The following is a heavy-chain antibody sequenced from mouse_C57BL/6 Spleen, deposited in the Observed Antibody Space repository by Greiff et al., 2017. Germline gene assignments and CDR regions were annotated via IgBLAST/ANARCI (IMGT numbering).Heavy chain of an antibody. CDR3: ARGAWSYAMDY. J-gene: IGHJ4*01. CDR2: IWSGGST. V-gene: IGHV2-2*01. CDR1: GFSLTSYG. Sequence: QVQLKQSGPGLVQPSQSLSITCTVSGFSLTSYGVHWVRQSPGKGLEWLGVIWSGGSTDYNAAFISRLSISKDNSKSQVFFKMNSLQADDTAIYYCARGAWSYAMDYWGQGTSVTVSS.